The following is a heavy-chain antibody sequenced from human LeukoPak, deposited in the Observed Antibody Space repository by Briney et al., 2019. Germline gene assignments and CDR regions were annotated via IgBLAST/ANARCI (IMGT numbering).Heavy chain of an antibody. V-gene: IGHV1-8*03. CDR3: ARGIVAGTKAPSRGFRVKGRWFDP. Sequence: ASVKVSCKASGYTFTSYDINWVRQATGQGLEWMGWMNPNSGNTGYAQKFQGRVTITRNTSISTAYMELSSLRSEDTAVYYCARGIVAGTKAPSRGFRVKGRWFDPWGQGTLVTVSS. CDR2: MNPNSGNT. D-gene: IGHD6-19*01. CDR1: GYTFTSYD. J-gene: IGHJ5*02.